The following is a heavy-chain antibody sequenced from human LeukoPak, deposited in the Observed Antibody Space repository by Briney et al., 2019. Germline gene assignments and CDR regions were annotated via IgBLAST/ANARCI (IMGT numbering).Heavy chain of an antibody. CDR3: AKDGKVGVVLDY. CDR2: ISGSGGST. Sequence: PGGSLRLSCAASGFTFSNYAMGWVRQAPGKGLEWVSTISGSGGSTYYADSVKGRFTISRDNSKNTLYLQMKSLRAEDTAVYYCAKDGKVGVVLDYWGQGTLVTVSS. V-gene: IGHV3-23*01. D-gene: IGHD1-26*01. CDR1: GFTFSNYA. J-gene: IGHJ4*02.